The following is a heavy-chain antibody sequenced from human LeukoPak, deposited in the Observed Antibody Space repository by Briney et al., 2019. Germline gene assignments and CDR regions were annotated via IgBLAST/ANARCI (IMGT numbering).Heavy chain of an antibody. D-gene: IGHD3-3*01. CDR2: INAGNGNT. CDR1: GYTFTSYA. Sequence: ASVTLSCKASGYTFTSYAMHWVRQAPGQRLEWMGWINAGNGNTKDSQKFQGRVTMTRDTSASTAYMELSSLRSEDTAVYYCARDSVLRFLEPGFDPWGQGTLVTVSS. CDR3: ARDSVLRFLEPGFDP. J-gene: IGHJ5*02. V-gene: IGHV1-3*01.